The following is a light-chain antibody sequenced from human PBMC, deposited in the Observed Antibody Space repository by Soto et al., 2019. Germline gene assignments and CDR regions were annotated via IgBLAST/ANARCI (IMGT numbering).Light chain of an antibody. V-gene: IGKV1-39*01. Sequence: DIPMTQSPSSLSASVGDRVTITCRASQSITTYLNWYQQKPGKAPKLLIYAASSLQSGVPSRFSGSGSGTDFTLTISSLQPEDSASYFCQQSYGTPYTFGPGTKLEI. CDR3: QQSYGTPYT. J-gene: IGKJ2*01. CDR2: AAS. CDR1: QSITTY.